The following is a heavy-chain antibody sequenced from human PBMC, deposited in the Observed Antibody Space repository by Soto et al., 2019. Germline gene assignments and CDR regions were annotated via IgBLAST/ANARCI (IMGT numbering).Heavy chain of an antibody. CDR1: GFTFSSYA. J-gene: IGHJ4*02. Sequence: EVQLLESGGGLVQPGGSLVLSCAASGFTFSSYAMSWVRQAPGKGLEWVSSISGGGNDAYYADSAKGRFTISRDNSRNTLYLQMNSLRADDTAVHYCARSLFLASTGIEPFDFWGQGTLVTVSS. V-gene: IGHV3-23*01. CDR3: ARSLFLASTGIEPFDF. CDR2: ISGGGNDA. D-gene: IGHD6-13*01.